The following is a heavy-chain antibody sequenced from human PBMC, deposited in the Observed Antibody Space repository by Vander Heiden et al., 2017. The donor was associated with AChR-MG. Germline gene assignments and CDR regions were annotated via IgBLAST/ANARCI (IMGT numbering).Heavy chain of an antibody. Sequence: EVQLLESGGGLVQPGGSLSLSCAASGFTFSSYAMSWVRQAPGKGLEWVSAISGSGGSTYYADSVKGRFTISRDNSKNTLYLQMNSLRAEDTAVYYCAKDFYGSWKLAGHSYAFDIWGQGTMVTVSS. V-gene: IGHV3-23*01. CDR3: AKDFYGSWKLAGHSYAFDI. CDR2: ISGSGGST. D-gene: IGHD3-10*01. CDR1: GFTFSSYA. J-gene: IGHJ3*02.